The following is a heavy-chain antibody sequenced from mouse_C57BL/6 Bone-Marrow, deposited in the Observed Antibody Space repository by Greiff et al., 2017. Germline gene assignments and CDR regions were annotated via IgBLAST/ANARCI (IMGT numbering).Heavy chain of an antibody. CDR3: ARHGMYAMDD. Sequence: EVQLVESGPGLVKPSQSLSLTCSVTGYSITSGYYWNWIRQFPGNKLEWMGYISYDGSNNYNPSLKNRISITRDTSKNQFFLKLNSVTTEDTATYYCARHGMYAMDDWGQGTSVTVSS. CDR1: GYSITSGYY. D-gene: IGHD1-1*01. V-gene: IGHV3-6*01. CDR2: ISYDGSN. J-gene: IGHJ4*01.